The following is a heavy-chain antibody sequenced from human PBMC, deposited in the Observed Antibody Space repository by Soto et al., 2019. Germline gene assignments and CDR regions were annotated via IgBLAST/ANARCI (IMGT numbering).Heavy chain of an antibody. D-gene: IGHD5-18*01. CDR3: AREVERGYSYGYLEY. CDR2: INPSGGST. CDR1: GYTFTSYY. V-gene: IGHV1-46*01. J-gene: IGHJ4*02. Sequence: QVQLVQSGAEVKKPGASVKVSCKASGYTFTSYYMHWVRQAPGQGLEWMGIINPSGGSTSYAQKFQGRVTMTRDTSTSTVYMVLSSLRSEDTAVYYCAREVERGYSYGYLEYWGQGTLVTVSS.